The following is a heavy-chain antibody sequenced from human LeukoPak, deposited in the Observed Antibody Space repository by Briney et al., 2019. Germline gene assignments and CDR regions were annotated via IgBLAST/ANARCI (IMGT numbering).Heavy chain of an antibody. Sequence: SETLSLTCAVYGGSFSGYYWSWIRQPPGKGLEWIGEINHSGSTNYNPPLKSRVTISVDTSKNQFSLKLSSVTAADTAVYYCARGPVGTYGSGSYYNWFDPWGQGTLVTVSS. CDR1: GGSFSGYY. V-gene: IGHV4-34*01. J-gene: IGHJ5*02. CDR2: INHSGST. CDR3: ARGPVGTYGSGSYYNWFDP. D-gene: IGHD3-10*01.